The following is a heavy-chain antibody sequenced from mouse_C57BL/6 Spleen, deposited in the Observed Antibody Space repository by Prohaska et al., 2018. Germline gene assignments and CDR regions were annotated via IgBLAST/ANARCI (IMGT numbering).Heavy chain of an antibody. CDR2: GDGDT. Sequence: GDGDTNYNGKFKGKATLTADKSSSTAYMQLSSLTSEDSAVYFCAREGTVVAGDFDVWGTGTTVTVSS. V-gene: IGHV1-82*01. D-gene: IGHD1-1*01. CDR3: AREGTVVAGDFDV. J-gene: IGHJ1*03.